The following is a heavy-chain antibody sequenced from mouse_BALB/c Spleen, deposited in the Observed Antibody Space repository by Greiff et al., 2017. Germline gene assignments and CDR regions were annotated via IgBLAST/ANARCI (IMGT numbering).Heavy chain of an antibody. CDR1: GFSLTSYG. J-gene: IGHJ4*01. Sequence: VKLMESGPGLVQPSQSLSITCTVSGFSLTSYGVHWVRQSPGKGLEWLGVIWSGGSTDYNAAFISRLSISKDNSKSQVFFKMNSLQANDTAIYYCARNDYDGYYAMDYWGQGTSVTVSS. D-gene: IGHD2-4*01. V-gene: IGHV2-2*02. CDR2: IWSGGST. CDR3: ARNDYDGYYAMDY.